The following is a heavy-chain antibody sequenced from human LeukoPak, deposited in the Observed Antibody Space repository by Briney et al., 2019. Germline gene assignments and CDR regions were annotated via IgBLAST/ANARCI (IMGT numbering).Heavy chain of an antibody. D-gene: IGHD3-22*01. V-gene: IGHV4-61*01. J-gene: IGHJ4*02. CDR1: GGSVSSNNYF. CDR2: IYYTGGT. Sequence: PSETLSLTCTVSGGSVSSNNYFWIWMRQPPGRGLGWIGYIYYTGGTDYNPSLKSRVTISIDTSKNQFSLKLSSVTAADTAVYYCARDYYESSGYYRPGDYWGQGTLVTVSS. CDR3: ARDYYESSGYYRPGDY.